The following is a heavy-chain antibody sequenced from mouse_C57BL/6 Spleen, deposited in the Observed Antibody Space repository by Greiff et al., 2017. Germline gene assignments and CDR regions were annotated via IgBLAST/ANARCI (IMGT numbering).Heavy chain of an antibody. V-gene: IGHV10-1*01. CDR3: VRQLANCLFDY. Sequence: EVMLVESGGGLVQPKGSLKLSCAASGFSFNTYAMNWVRQAPGKGLEWVARIRSKSNNYATYYADSVKDRFTISRDDSESMLYLQMNNLKTEDTAMYYCVRQLANCLFDYWGQGTTLTVSS. D-gene: IGHD4-1*01. CDR1: GFSFNTYA. CDR2: IRSKSNNYAT. J-gene: IGHJ2*01.